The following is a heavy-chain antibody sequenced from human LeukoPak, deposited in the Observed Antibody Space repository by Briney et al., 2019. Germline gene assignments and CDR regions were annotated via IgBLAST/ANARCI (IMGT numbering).Heavy chain of an antibody. V-gene: IGHV3-23*01. CDR2: ISGSGGST. Sequence: PPGGSLRLSCAASGFTFSTYAMSWVRQAPGKGLEWVSTISGSGGSTYYADSVKGRFTISRDNSKNTLYLQMNSLRAEDTALYYCAKDPPDIAVAGYFDYWGQGTLVTVSS. D-gene: IGHD6-19*01. CDR1: GFTFSTYA. J-gene: IGHJ4*02. CDR3: AKDPPDIAVAGYFDY.